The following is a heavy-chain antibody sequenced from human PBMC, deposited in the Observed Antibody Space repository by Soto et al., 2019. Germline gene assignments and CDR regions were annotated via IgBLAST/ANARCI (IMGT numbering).Heavy chain of an antibody. CDR2: IYWDEDK. V-gene: IGHV2-5*02. CDR3: AGWNYGSGVDV. CDR1: GFSLNTNGMG. D-gene: IGHD1-7*01. Sequence: QITLKESGPTLVRPTQTLTLTCSFSGFSLNTNGMGVGWIRQPPGKALEWLAFIYWDEDKRYSPSLKTRLTVTTDTAKNAVVLTLTNLDRLRTGTYCCAGWNYGSGVDVWGQGTTVTVSS. J-gene: IGHJ6*02.